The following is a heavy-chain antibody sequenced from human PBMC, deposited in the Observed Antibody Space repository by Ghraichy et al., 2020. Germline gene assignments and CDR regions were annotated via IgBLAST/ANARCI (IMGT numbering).Heavy chain of an antibody. J-gene: IGHJ6*02. Sequence: SGPTLVKPTEILTLTCTVSGFSLSNARMGVSWIRQPPGKALEWLAHIFLNDEKSYSTSLKSRLTISKDTSKSQVVLTMTNMDPVDTATYYCARIWCGGDCSQLYYYYGMDVWGQGTTVTVSS. D-gene: IGHD2-21*02. CDR2: IFLNDEK. V-gene: IGHV2-26*01. CDR1: GFSLSNARMG. CDR3: ARIWCGGDCSQLYYYYGMDV.